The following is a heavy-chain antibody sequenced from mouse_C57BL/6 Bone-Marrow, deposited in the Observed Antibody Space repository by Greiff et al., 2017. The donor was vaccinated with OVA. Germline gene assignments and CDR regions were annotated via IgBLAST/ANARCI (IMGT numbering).Heavy chain of an antibody. J-gene: IGHJ4*01. CDR1: GYTFTSYW. CDR3: ARKEATVLDYAMDY. Sequence: QVQLQQPGAELVRPGTSVKLSCKASGYTFTSYWMHWVKQRPGQGLEWIGVIDPSDSYTNYNQKFKGKATLTVDTSSSTAYMQLSSLTSEDSAVYYCARKEATVLDYAMDYWGQGTSVTVSS. V-gene: IGHV1-59*01. D-gene: IGHD1-1*01. CDR2: IDPSDSYT.